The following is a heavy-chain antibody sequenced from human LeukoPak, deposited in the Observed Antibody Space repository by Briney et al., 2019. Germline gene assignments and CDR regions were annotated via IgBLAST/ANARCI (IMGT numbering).Heavy chain of an antibody. CDR3: ASRRPHSGYPIY. V-gene: IGHV3-48*01. J-gene: IGHJ4*02. CDR1: GFTFSSYS. D-gene: IGHD5-12*01. Sequence: GGSLRLSCAASGFTFSSYSMNWVRQAPGKGLEWVSYISSSSSAIYYADSVKGRFTISRDNAKNSLYLQMNSLRAEDTAVYYCASRRPHSGYPIYWGQGTLVTVSS. CDR2: ISSSSSAI.